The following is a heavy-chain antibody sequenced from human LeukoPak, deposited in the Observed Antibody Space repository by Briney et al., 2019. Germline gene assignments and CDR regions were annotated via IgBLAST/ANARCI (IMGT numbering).Heavy chain of an antibody. D-gene: IGHD3-3*01. J-gene: IGHJ4*02. CDR3: AREPKRITIFGVVIMCLLDFDY. CDR2: INHSGST. V-gene: IGHV4-34*01. Sequence: SETLSLTCAVYGGSFSGYYWSWIRQPPGKGLEWIGEINHSGSTNYNPSLKSRVTISVDTSKNQFSLKLSSVTAADTAVYYCAREPKRITIFGVVIMCLLDFDYWGQGTLVTVSS. CDR1: GGSFSGYY.